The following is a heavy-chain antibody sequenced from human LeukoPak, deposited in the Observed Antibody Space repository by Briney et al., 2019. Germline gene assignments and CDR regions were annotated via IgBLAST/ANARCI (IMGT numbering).Heavy chain of an antibody. CDR3: AEDQKLQPFHY. V-gene: IGHV3-30*02. D-gene: IGHD2-15*01. Sequence: PGGSLRLSCAASGFTFSSYAMHWVRQAPGKGLEWVAFIQFDGSEKFYADSVKGRFTISRDNSKNTLYLQMNSLRPEDTSVYYCAEDQKLQPFHYWGQGTLVTVSS. CDR2: IQFDGSEK. CDR1: GFTFSSYA. J-gene: IGHJ4*02.